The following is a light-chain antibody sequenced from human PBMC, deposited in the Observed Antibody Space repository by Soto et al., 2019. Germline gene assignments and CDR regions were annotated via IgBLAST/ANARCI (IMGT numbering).Light chain of an antibody. Sequence: QLTQPPSSLSASVGDRVTITCRTSQSISAYLNWYRQKPGQAPELLIYATSNLHSAVPSRFSGSGSVTEFTLTINSLQPEGLATYYGQQSHSSEYSFGQGTRLEIK. V-gene: IGKV1-39*01. J-gene: IGKJ2*01. CDR1: QSISAY. CDR2: ATS. CDR3: QQSHSSEYS.